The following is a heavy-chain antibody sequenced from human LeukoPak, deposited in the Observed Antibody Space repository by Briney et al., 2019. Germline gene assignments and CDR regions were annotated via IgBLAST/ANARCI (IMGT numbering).Heavy chain of an antibody. CDR3: AKDRFGEYNSGWRPFDY. V-gene: IGHV1-46*01. CDR2: INPSSGST. Sequence: ASVKVSCKASGYTFTSYYMHWVRQAPGQGLEWMGIINPSSGSTSYAQKFQGRVTMTRDTSTSTVYMELSSLRSEDTAVYYCAKDRFGEYNSGWRPFDYWGQGTLVTVSS. J-gene: IGHJ4*02. CDR1: GYTFTSYY. D-gene: IGHD6-19*01.